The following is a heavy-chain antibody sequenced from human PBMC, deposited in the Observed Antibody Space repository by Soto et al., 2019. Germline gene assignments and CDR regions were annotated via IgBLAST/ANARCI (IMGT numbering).Heavy chain of an antibody. CDR3: VKDGSRCSRTSCFWDGMDV. CDR1: RFTFSVYG. CDR2: ISYDGSTK. J-gene: IGHJ6*02. D-gene: IGHD2-2*01. Sequence: HPGGSLRLSCAASRFTFSVYGMHWVRQPPGEGLGWVSVISYDGSTKDYADSVKGRFTISRDNYNNRLYLEMISRRVEDTTVYFCVKDGSRCSRTSCFWDGMDVWGQGTTVTVSS. V-gene: IGHV3-30*18.